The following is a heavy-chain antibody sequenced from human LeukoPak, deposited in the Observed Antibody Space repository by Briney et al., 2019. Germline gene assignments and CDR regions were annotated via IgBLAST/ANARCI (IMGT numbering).Heavy chain of an antibody. CDR2: IYHSGST. V-gene: IGHV4-38-2*02. CDR1: GYSISSGYY. J-gene: IGHJ3*02. CDR3: ARLSKLRYFDWAGGFRAFDI. D-gene: IGHD3-9*01. Sequence: SETLSLTCTVSGYSISSGYYWGWIRQPPGKGLEWIGSIYHSGSTYYNPSLKSRVTISVDTSKNQFSLKLSSVTAADTAVYYCARLSKLRYFDWAGGFRAFDIWGQGTMVTVSS.